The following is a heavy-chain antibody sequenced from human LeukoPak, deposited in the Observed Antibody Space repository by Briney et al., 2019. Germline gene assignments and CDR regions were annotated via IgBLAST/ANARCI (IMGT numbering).Heavy chain of an antibody. V-gene: IGHV4-34*01. J-gene: IGHJ4*02. D-gene: IGHD6-13*01. CDR3: ARGSAAAGTGY. Sequence: PSETLSLTCAVYGGSFSGYYWSWIRQPPGKGLEWIGEINHSGSTNYSPSLKSRVTISVDTSKNQFSLKLSSVTAADTAVYYCARGSAAAGTGYWGQGTLVTVSS. CDR2: INHSGST. CDR1: GGSFSGYY.